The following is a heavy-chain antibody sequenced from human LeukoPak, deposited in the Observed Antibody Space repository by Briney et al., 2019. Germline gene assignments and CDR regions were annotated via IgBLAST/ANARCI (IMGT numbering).Heavy chain of an antibody. CDR2: ISYDGSNK. CDR3: AKDQGGYSYGWGVFDY. J-gene: IGHJ4*02. V-gene: IGHV3-30*18. D-gene: IGHD5-18*01. CDR1: GFTFSSYG. Sequence: PGGSLRLSYAASGFTFSSYGMHWVRQAPGKGLEWVAVISYDGSNKYYADSVKGRFTISRDNSKNTLYLQMNSLRAEDTAVYYCAKDQGGYSYGWGVFDYWGQGTLVTVSS.